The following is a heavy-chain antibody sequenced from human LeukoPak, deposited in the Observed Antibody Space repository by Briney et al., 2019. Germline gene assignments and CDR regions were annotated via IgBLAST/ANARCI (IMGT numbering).Heavy chain of an antibody. D-gene: IGHD6-13*01. CDR1: GFTFGNYG. Sequence: PGGSLRLSCAASGFTFGNYGIHWVRQAPGKGLEWVAVIWYDGRTKYFADSVKGRFTISRDNSKNTLYLQMNSLRAEDTAVYYCAKDAYYQDAAAAEMYYFYYMDVWGKGTTVFVSS. J-gene: IGHJ6*03. CDR2: IWYDGRTK. CDR3: AKDAYYQDAAAAEMYYFYYMDV. V-gene: IGHV3-33*06.